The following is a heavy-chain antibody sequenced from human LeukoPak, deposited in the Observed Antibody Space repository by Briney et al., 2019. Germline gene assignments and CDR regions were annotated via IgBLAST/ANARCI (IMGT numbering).Heavy chain of an antibody. V-gene: IGHV3-23*01. CDR1: GLTFSSYS. CDR2: ISASGGDT. D-gene: IGHD6-13*01. J-gene: IGHJ4*02. CDR3: AKDAAGPEY. Sequence: PGGSLRLSCVVSGLTFSSYSMSWVRQAPGKGLEWVSVISASGGDTWYPDSVKGRFTISRDNSKNTLFLQMNSLRVEDTAIYYCAKDAAGPEYWGQGTRVTVSS.